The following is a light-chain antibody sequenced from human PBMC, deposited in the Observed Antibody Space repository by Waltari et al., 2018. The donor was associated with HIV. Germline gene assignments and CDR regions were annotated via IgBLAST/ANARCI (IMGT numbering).Light chain of an antibody. CDR1: QSVDRNC. Sequence: EIGLTQSPGTLSLSPGERATLSCRASQSVDRNCLAWYQQKPGQAPRLLMYGASTRVTGIPDRFSGSGSGTDFTLTSIRLEPEDFAVYYCQQDGMAPWTFGQGTKVEIK. CDR2: GAS. J-gene: IGKJ1*01. CDR3: QQDGMAPWT. V-gene: IGKV3-20*01.